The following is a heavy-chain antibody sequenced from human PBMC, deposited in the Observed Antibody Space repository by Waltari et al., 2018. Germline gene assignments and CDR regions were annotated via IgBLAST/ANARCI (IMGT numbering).Heavy chain of an antibody. Sequence: QVQLQESGPGLVKPSETLSLTCTVAGGSISSYYWGWIRQPAGKGLEWIGRIYTSGSTNYNPSLKSRVTMSVDTSKNQFSLKLSSVTAADTAVYYCARDSYDILTGYNFDYWGQGTLVTVSS. CDR2: IYTSGST. D-gene: IGHD3-9*01. J-gene: IGHJ4*02. CDR3: ARDSYDILTGYNFDY. CDR1: GGSISSYY. V-gene: IGHV4-4*07.